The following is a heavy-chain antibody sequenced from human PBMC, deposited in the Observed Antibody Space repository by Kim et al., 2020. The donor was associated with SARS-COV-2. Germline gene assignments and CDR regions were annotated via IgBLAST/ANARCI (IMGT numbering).Heavy chain of an antibody. CDR1: GFTFSSYA. V-gene: IGHV3-23*01. J-gene: IGHJ4*02. D-gene: IGHD4-4*01. Sequence: GGSLRLSCAASGFTFSSYAMTWVRQAPGKGLEWVSGIRAGGAATYYADSVKGRFTISRDNSKNTLYLQMNSLKTEDTAVYYCAKDGNGPPTYNWGQGTLVTVSS. CDR3: AKDGNGPPTYN. CDR2: IRAGGAAT.